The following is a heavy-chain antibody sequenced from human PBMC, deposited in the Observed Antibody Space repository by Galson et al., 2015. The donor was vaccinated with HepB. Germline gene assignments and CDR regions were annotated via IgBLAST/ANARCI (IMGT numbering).Heavy chain of an antibody. D-gene: IGHD6-13*01. V-gene: IGHV3-30-3*01. J-gene: IGHJ6*02. CDR2: ISYDGSNK. CDR3: ARWGSSSWSESWDYGMDV. CDR1: GFTFSSYA. Sequence: SLRLSCAASGFTFSSYAMHWVRQAPGKGLEWVAVISYDGSNKYYADSVKGRFTISRDNSKNTLYLQMNSLRAEDTAVYYCARWGSSSWSESWDYGMDVWGQGTTVTVSS.